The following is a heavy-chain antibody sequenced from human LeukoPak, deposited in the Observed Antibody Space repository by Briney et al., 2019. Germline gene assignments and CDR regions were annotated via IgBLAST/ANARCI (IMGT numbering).Heavy chain of an antibody. D-gene: IGHD2-2*01. CDR2: ISYDGSNK. J-gene: IGHJ6*02. CDR1: GFALSSHW. Sequence: GGSLRLSCAASGFALSSHWMTWVRQVPGRGPEWVAVISYDGSNKYYADSVKGRFTISRDNSKNTLYLQMNSLRAEDTAVYYCAWCSSTSCPYGMDVWGQGTTVTVSS. V-gene: IGHV3-30-3*01. CDR3: AWCSSTSCPYGMDV.